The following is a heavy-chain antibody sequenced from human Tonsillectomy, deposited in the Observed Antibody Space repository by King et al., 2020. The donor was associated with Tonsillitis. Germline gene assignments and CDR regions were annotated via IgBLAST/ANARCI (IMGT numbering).Heavy chain of an antibody. Sequence: QLVQSGGGLVQPGGSLRLSCSASGFTFSSYAMHWVRQAPGKGLEYVSAISSNGGSTYYADSVKGRFTISRDNSKNTLYLQMSSLRTEDTAVYYCVKGPTTTSHYYYYGMDVWGQGTTVTVSS. D-gene: IGHD5-12*01. J-gene: IGHJ6*02. CDR3: VKGPTTTSHYYYYGMDV. CDR1: GFTFSSYA. CDR2: ISSNGGST. V-gene: IGHV3-64D*06.